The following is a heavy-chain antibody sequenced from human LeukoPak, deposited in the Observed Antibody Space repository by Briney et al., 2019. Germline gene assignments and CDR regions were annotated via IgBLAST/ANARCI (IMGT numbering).Heavy chain of an antibody. CDR2: ISWNSGSI. Sequence: GGSLRLSCAASGFAFHAFDMYWVRQAPGKGLEWVSGISWNSGSIAYADSVKGRFTISRDNAKNSLYLQMNSLRAEDAALYYCAVFPPYDFSQASWGQGTLVTVSS. CDR1: GFAFHAFD. V-gene: IGHV3-9*01. D-gene: IGHD3/OR15-3a*01. CDR3: AVFPPYDFSQAS. J-gene: IGHJ4*02.